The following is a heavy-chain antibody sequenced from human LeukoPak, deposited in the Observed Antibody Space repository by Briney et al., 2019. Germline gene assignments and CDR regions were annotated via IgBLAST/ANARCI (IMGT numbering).Heavy chain of an antibody. CDR3: AKARITMVRGVRGDAFDI. J-gene: IGHJ3*02. CDR2: ISRSSSTV. Sequence: PGGSLRLSCAASGFTFSSYSMNWVRQAPGKGLEWVSYISRSSSTVYYADSVKGRFTISRDNAKNSLYLQMNSLRAEDTALYYCAKARITMVRGVRGDAFDIWGQGTMVTVSS. CDR1: GFTFSSYS. D-gene: IGHD3-10*01. V-gene: IGHV3-48*04.